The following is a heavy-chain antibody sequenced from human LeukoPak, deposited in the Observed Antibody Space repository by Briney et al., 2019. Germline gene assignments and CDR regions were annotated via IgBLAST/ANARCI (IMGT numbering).Heavy chain of an antibody. Sequence: ASVNVSCKSSGYTFTSYDINWVRKAPGQGLEWVGWRNLNSGNTGYAQKFQGRVTMTRNTSISTAYMELSSLRSEDTAVYYCARVLGYSSSGYYYYGMDVWGQGTTVTVSS. CDR1: GYTFTSYD. D-gene: IGHD6-13*01. CDR3: ARVLGYSSSGYYYYGMDV. V-gene: IGHV1-8*01. J-gene: IGHJ6*02. CDR2: RNLNSGNT.